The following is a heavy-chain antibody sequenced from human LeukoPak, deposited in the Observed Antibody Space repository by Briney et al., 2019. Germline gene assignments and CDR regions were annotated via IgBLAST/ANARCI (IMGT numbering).Heavy chain of an antibody. J-gene: IGHJ4*02. CDR1: GGSISSNNW. Sequence: SETLSLTCTVSGGSISSNNWWSWARQPPGKGLEWIGEIFHSGSTNYNPSLKSRVTILVDKSKNQFSLKLNSVTAADTAVYYCARAEPRGSVWYPYWGQGTLVTVSS. CDR3: ARAEPRGSVWYPY. D-gene: IGHD6-13*01. V-gene: IGHV4-4*02. CDR2: IFHSGST.